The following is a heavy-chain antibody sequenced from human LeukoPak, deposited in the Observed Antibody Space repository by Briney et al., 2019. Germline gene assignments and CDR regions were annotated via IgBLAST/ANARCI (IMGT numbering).Heavy chain of an antibody. D-gene: IGHD2-15*01. CDR2: MNPNSGNT. Sequence: GASVKVSCKASGYTFTSYDINWVRQATGQGLEWMGWMNPNSGNTGYAQKFQGRVTMTRNTSISTAYMELSSLRSEDTAVYYCARGEGYCSGGSCYPNWFDPWGQGTLVTVSS. J-gene: IGHJ5*02. CDR1: GYTFTSYD. V-gene: IGHV1-8*01. CDR3: ARGEGYCSGGSCYPNWFDP.